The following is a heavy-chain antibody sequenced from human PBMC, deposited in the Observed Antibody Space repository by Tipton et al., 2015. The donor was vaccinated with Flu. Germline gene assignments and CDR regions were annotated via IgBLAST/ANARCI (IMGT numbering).Heavy chain of an antibody. Sequence: TLSLTCTVSGGSISSGGYYWSWIRQHPGKGLEWIGYIYYSGSTYYNPSLKSRVTISVDTSKNQFSLKLSSVTAADTAVYYCARTGLGNYFDYWGQGTLVTVSS. CDR3: ARTGLGNYFDY. V-gene: IGHV4-31*03. CDR1: GGSISSGGYY. J-gene: IGHJ4*02. CDR2: IYYSGST. D-gene: IGHD3-16*01.